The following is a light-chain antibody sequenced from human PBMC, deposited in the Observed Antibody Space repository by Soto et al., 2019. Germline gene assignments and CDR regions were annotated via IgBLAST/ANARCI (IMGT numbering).Light chain of an antibody. J-gene: IGKJ5*01. Sequence: EIVLTQSPATLSLSPGERATLSCRASQSVSNYLAWYQQKPGQAPRLLIYEASNRATGIPARFSGSGSGTDFTLTISSLEPEEFPVYYCKQRSSWPPITFGRGTRLEIK. CDR3: KQRSSWPPIT. CDR2: EAS. CDR1: QSVSNY. V-gene: IGKV3-11*01.